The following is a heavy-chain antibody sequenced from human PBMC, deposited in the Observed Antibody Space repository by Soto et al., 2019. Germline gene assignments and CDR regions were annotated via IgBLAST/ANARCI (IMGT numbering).Heavy chain of an antibody. V-gene: IGHV2-5*02. CDR2: IYWDDDK. D-gene: IGHD3-3*01. Sequence: QITLKESGPTLVKPTQTLTLTCTFSGFSLSTSEVGVGWVRQPPGKALEWVALIYWDDDKRYSPSLKSGITLTTDTSKNQVVLTMTNLDPVDTATYYCAHSMRPRIFSVWGQGTTVTVSS. CDR3: AHSMRPRIFSV. CDR1: GFSLSTSEVG. J-gene: IGHJ6*02.